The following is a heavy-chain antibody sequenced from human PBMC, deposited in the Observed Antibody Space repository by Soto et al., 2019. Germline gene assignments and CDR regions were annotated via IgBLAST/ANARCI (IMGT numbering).Heavy chain of an antibody. CDR1: GYTFPGYY. J-gene: IGHJ6*02. CDR3: ARGFRLQHYYGMDV. V-gene: IGHV1-2*04. CDR2: INPNSGGT. Sequence: GASVKVSCKASGYTFPGYYMHWVRQAPGQGLEWMGWINPNSGGTNYAQKFQGWVTMTRDTSISTAYMELSRLRSDDTAVYYCARGFRLQHYYGMDVWGQGTTVTVSS. D-gene: IGHD4-4*01.